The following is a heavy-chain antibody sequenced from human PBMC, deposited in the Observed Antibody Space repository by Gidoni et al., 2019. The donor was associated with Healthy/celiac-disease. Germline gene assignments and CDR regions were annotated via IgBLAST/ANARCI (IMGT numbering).Heavy chain of an antibody. CDR3: ARGDCTGGVCYNAYYYYYMDV. J-gene: IGHJ6*03. D-gene: IGHD2-8*02. CDR2: ISYDGSNK. V-gene: IGHV3-30-3*01. Sequence: QVQLVASGGGVVQPGRSLRLSCAASGFTFSSYAMHWVRQAPGKGLEWVAVISYDGSNKYYADSVKGRFTISRDNSKNTLYLQMNSLRAEDTAVYYCARGDCTGGVCYNAYYYYYMDVWGKGTTVTVSS. CDR1: GFTFSSYA.